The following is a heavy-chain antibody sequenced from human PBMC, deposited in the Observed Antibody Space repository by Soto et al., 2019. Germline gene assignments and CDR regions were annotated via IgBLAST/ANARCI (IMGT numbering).Heavy chain of an antibody. CDR2: INGDASST. CDR1: GFSIRDYW. CDR3: ARDRSYAMEV. Sequence: LRLSCEASGFSIRDYWMHWVRLAPGEGLVWVSCINGDASSTTYADSVKGRFTISRDDAKNTVYLQMTSLRAEDTAVYFCARDRSYAMEVWGQGTRVTVSS. V-gene: IGHV3-74*01. J-gene: IGHJ6*02.